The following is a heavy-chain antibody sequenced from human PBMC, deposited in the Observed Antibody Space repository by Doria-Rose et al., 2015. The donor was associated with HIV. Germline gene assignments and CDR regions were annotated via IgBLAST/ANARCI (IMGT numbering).Heavy chain of an antibody. V-gene: IGHV2-26*01. CDR3: ARIKSSRWYHKYYFDF. J-gene: IGHJ4*02. CDR1: GVSLSSPGMG. CDR2: IFSDDER. D-gene: IGHD6-13*01. Sequence: SGPVLVKPTETLTLTCTVSGVSLSSPGMGVSRIRRPPGKALEWLANIFSDDERSYKTSLKSRLTIPRGTSKSQVVITMTDMDPVDTATYYCARIKSSRWYHKYYFDFWGQGTLVIVSA.